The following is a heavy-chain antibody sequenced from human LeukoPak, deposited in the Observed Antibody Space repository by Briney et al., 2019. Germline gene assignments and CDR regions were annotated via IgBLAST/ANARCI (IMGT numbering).Heavy chain of an antibody. D-gene: IGHD2-2*01. V-gene: IGHV4-34*01. CDR2: INHSGST. J-gene: IGHJ6*03. CDR1: GGSFSGYY. CDR3: ARGKVVPAAMCYMDV. Sequence: PSETLSLTCAVYGGSFSGYYWSWIRQPPGKGLEWIGEINHSGSTNYNPSLKSRVTISVDTSKNQFSLKLSSVTAADTAVYYCARGKVVPAAMCYMDVWGKGTTVTVSS.